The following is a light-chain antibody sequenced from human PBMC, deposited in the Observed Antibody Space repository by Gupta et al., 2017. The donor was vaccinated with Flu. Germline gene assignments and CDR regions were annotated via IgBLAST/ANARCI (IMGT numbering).Light chain of an antibody. CDR2: KAS. CDR3: QRYDTYPLN. Sequence: DTQMTQSPSTLSASVGDMVTITCRASQSISTWLAWYQQKSGKAPKLLIYKASSLESGVPSRFSGSGSGTEFTLTISSLQPDDFAIYYCQRYDTYPLNFGGGTEVEIK. V-gene: IGKV1-5*03. CDR1: QSISTW. J-gene: IGKJ4*01.